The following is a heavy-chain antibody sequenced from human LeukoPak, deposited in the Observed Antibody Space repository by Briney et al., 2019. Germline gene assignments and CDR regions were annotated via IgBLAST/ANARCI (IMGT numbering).Heavy chain of an antibody. D-gene: IGHD3-3*01. CDR2: INPNSGGT. CDR1: GYTFTGYY. J-gene: IGHJ4*02. V-gene: IGHV1-2*02. CDR3: ARGDFWSGSLGY. Sequence: ASVKVSCKASGYTFTGYYIHWVRQAPGQGLEWMGWINPNSGGTNYAQKFQGRVTMTRDTSISTAYMDLSRLISDDTAVYYCARGDFWSGSLGYWGQGTLVTVSS.